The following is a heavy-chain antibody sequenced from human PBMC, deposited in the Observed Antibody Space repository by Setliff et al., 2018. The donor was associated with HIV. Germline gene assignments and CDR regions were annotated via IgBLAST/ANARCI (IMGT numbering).Heavy chain of an antibody. CDR2: IIPIFGTT. D-gene: IGHD3-3*01. CDR1: GGTFSSYA. V-gene: IGHV1-69*13. Sequence: SVKVSCKASGGTFSSYAISWVRRAPGQGPEWMGAIIPIFGTTKYAQRFQGRVTITADASTSTAYMELSSLRSEDTAVYYCARGPLFGDQYYPYHYMDVWGKGTTVTVSS. J-gene: IGHJ6*03. CDR3: ARGPLFGDQYYPYHYMDV.